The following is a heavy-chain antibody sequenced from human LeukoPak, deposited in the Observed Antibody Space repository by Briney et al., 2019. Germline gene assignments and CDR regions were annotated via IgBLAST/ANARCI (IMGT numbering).Heavy chain of an antibody. Sequence: SVKVSCKASGGTFSSYAISWVRQAPGQGLEWMGGIIPIFGTANYAQKFQGRVTITADESTSTAYMELSSLRSEDTAVYYCARDPAVDCSSTSCFHPYWGQGTLVTVSS. D-gene: IGHD2-2*01. CDR2: IIPIFGTA. J-gene: IGHJ4*02. CDR3: ARDPAVDCSSTSCFHPY. CDR1: GGTFSSYA. V-gene: IGHV1-69*01.